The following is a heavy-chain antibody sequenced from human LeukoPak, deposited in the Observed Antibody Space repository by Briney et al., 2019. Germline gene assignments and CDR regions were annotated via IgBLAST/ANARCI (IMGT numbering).Heavy chain of an antibody. CDR3: AREGNTFDAFDI. D-gene: IGHD4-23*01. CDR2: IYYSGST. CDR1: GGSISSGGYY. Sequence: SETLSLTCTVSGGSISSGGYYWSWIRQHPGKGLEWIGYIYYSGSTYYNPSLKSRVTISVDTSKNQFSLKLSSVTAADTAVYYCAREGNTFDAFDIWGQGTMVTVSS. J-gene: IGHJ3*02. V-gene: IGHV4-31*03.